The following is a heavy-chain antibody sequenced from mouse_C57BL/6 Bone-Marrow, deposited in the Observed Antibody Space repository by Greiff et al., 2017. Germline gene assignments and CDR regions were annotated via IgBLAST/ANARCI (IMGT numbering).Heavy chain of an antibody. V-gene: IGHV3-6*01. J-gene: IGHJ2*01. CDR1: GYSITSGYY. CDR2: ISYDGSN. CDR3: ARGDGGYYPLFDY. D-gene: IGHD2-3*01. Sequence: EVQLQESGPGLVKPSQSLSLTCSVTGYSITSGYYWNWIRQFPGNKLEWMGYISYDGSNNYNPSLKNRISIARDTSKNQYFLKLNAVTTEDTATYSGARGDGGYYPLFDYWGQGTTLTVSS.